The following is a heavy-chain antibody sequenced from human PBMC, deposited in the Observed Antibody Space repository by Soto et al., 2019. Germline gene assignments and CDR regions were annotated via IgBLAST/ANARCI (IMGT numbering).Heavy chain of an antibody. J-gene: IGHJ5*02. Sequence: QVQLVESGGGVVQPGRSLRLSCAASGFTSSSYAMHWVRQAPGKGLEWVAVISYDGSNKYYADSVKGRFTISRDNSKNTRYLQMNSLRAADTAVYYCARDADGDYVFTWFDPWGQGTLVTVSS. D-gene: IGHD4-17*01. V-gene: IGHV3-30-3*01. CDR2: ISYDGSNK. CDR3: ARDADGDYVFTWFDP. CDR1: GFTSSSYA.